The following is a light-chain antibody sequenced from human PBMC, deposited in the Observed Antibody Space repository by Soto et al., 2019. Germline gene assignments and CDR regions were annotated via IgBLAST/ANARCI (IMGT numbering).Light chain of an antibody. CDR1: QSVTSDY. CDR2: GAS. CDR3: QQYGSAPRT. J-gene: IGKJ1*01. Sequence: EIVLTQSPGTLSLSPGERATLSCRASQSVTSDYLAWYQQKPGQTPRLLVYGASSRATGISDRFGGSGSGTDFTLTISRLEPEDFAVYYCQQYGSAPRTFGQGTKVEIK. V-gene: IGKV3-20*01.